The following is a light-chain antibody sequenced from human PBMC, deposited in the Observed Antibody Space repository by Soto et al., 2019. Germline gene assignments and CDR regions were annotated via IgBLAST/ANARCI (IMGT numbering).Light chain of an antibody. CDR3: QQSDSNPWT. Sequence: DIQMSQSTSSLSASIGDRVTISGRASQSINSSLNWYQQRQGKPPKLLIYAASNLQSGVPSRFSGSGSGTDFTLAISSLQPEDFETYHCQQSDSNPWTFGHGTKVDIK. V-gene: IGKV1-39*01. CDR1: QSINSS. CDR2: AAS. J-gene: IGKJ1*01.